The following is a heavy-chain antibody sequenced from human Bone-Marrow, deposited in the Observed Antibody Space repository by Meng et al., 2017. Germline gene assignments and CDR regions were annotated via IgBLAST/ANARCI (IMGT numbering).Heavy chain of an antibody. CDR1: GGSVSSGSYY. CDR2: IYYSGST. D-gene: IGHD6-6*01. J-gene: IGHJ4*02. Sequence: GQLQESGPRLVRPSETLSLTCTVSGGSVSSGSYYWSWIRKPPGKGLEWIGHIYYSGSTNYNPSLKSRVTISVDTSKNQFSLKLSSVTAADTAVYFCARSSTSPASYFFDYWGQGTLVTVSS. V-gene: IGHV4-61*01. CDR3: ARSSTSPASYFFDY.